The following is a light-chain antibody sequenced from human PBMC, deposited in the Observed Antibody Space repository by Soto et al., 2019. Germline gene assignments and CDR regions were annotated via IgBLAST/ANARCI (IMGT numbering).Light chain of an antibody. CDR3: QHYGTSPFT. CDR1: QRIASSY. Sequence: VLTQSPGTLSLSPGERATLSCRASQRIASSYLAWYQQRPGQAPGLLVSGTSSRATGIPDRFSGSGSGTDFTLTITRLEPEDFAVYYCQHYGTSPFTFGPGTKVHIK. CDR2: GTS. V-gene: IGKV3-20*01. J-gene: IGKJ3*01.